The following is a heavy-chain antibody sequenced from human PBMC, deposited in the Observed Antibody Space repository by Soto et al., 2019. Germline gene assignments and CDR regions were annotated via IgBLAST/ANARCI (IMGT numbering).Heavy chain of an antibody. V-gene: IGHV5-51*01. CDR3: ARLDCSGGSCSKNYYYMDV. Sequence: GESLKISCKGSGYSFTSYWIGWVRQMPGKGLEWMGIIYPGDSDTRYSPSFQGQVTISADKSISTAYLQWSSLKASDTAMYYCARLDCSGGSCSKNYYYMDVWGKGTTVTVSS. D-gene: IGHD2-15*01. CDR2: IYPGDSDT. CDR1: GYSFTSYW. J-gene: IGHJ6*03.